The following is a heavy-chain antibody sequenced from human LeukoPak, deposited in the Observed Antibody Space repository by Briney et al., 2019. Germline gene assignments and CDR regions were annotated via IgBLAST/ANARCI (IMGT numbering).Heavy chain of an antibody. CDR2: IYTSGST. CDR1: GYSISSGYY. V-gene: IGHV4-38-2*02. D-gene: IGHD3-22*01. J-gene: IGHJ3*02. CDR3: ARDPYDSRYFDI. Sequence: SSETLSLTCAVSGYSISSGYYWGWIRQPPGKGLEWIGSIYTSGSTNYNPSLKSRVTISVDTSKNQFSLKLSSVTAADTAVYYCARDPYDSRYFDIWGQGTMVTVSS.